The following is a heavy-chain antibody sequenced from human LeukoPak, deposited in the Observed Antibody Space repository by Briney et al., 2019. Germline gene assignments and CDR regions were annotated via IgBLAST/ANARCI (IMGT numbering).Heavy chain of an antibody. CDR1: GFTFSSYG. CDR2: IRYDGSNK. D-gene: IGHD2-21*01. CDR3: AKSRPFVGDYYYYYGMDV. J-gene: IGHJ6*02. V-gene: IGHV3-30*02. Sequence: GGSLRLSCAASGFTFSSYGMHWVRQAPGKGLEWVAFIRYDGSNKYYADSVKDRFTISRDNSKNTLYLQMNSLRAEDTAVYYCAKSRPFVGDYYYYYGMDVWGQGTTVTVSS.